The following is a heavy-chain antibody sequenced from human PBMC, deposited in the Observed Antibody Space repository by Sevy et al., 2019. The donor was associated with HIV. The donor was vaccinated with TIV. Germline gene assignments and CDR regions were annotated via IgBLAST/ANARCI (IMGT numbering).Heavy chain of an antibody. D-gene: IGHD3-3*01. J-gene: IGHJ4*02. Sequence: SETLSLTCAVSGDSISSNNYYWGWIRQSPGKWLEWIGIVYYTGTTYYNPSLKSRVTISVDTSKSQFSLRLSSVTAADTAVYFCAGSYYNFWNGYYNPFDSWGQRTLVTVSS. CDR2: VYYTGTT. V-gene: IGHV4-39*01. CDR1: GDSISSNNYY. CDR3: AGSYYNFWNGYYNPFDS.